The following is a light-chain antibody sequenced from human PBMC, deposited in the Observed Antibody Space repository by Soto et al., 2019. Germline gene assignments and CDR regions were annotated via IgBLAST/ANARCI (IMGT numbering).Light chain of an antibody. CDR2: AAS. Sequence: AVQMTQSPSSLSASVGDRITITCRASQGIRNDLGWYQQKPGKARKLLIYAASSLQRGVPSRFSGSGSGTDVTLTINNLQPEDVATYYCQRYYNAPFTFGGGTKV. CDR3: QRYYNAPFT. V-gene: IGKV1-6*01. J-gene: IGKJ4*01. CDR1: QGIRND.